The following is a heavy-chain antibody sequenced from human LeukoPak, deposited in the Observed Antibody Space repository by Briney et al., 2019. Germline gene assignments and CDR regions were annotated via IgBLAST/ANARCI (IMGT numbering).Heavy chain of an antibody. V-gene: IGHV1-69*05. CDR3: ARLAAGTTSASGTFDY. Sequence: GASVKVSCKASGGTFSSYAISWVRQAPGQGLEWMGGIIPIFGTANYAQKFQGRATITTDESTSTAYMELSSLRSEDTAVYYCARLAAGTTSASGTFDYWGQGTLVTVSS. J-gene: IGHJ4*02. D-gene: IGHD6-13*01. CDR2: IIPIFGTA. CDR1: GGTFSSYA.